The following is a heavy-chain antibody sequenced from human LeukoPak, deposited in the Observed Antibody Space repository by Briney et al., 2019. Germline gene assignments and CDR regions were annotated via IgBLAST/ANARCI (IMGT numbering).Heavy chain of an antibody. CDR2: IYTSGST. CDR3: ARVRRYCSSTSCYSNWFDP. V-gene: IGHV4-61*02. Sequence: SETLSLTCTVSGGSISSSSYYWSWIRQPAGKGLEWIGRIYTSGSTNYNPSLKSRVTMSVDTSKNQFSLKLSSVTAADTAVYYCARVRRYCSSTSCYSNWFDPWGQGTLVTVSS. J-gene: IGHJ5*02. D-gene: IGHD2-2*02. CDR1: GGSISSSSYY.